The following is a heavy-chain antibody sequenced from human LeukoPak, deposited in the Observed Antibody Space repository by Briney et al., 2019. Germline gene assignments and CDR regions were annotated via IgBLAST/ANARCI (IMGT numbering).Heavy chain of an antibody. CDR3: ARVAHHYGDYSYAFDI. CDR1: GGSISSYY. CDR2: IYTSGST. J-gene: IGHJ3*02. Sequence: SETLSLTCTVSGGSISSYYWSWIRQPAGKGLEWIGRIYTSGSTNYNPSLKSRVTMSVDTSKNQFSLKLSSVTAADTAVYYCARVAHHYGDYSYAFDIWGQGAMVTVSS. D-gene: IGHD4-17*01. V-gene: IGHV4-4*07.